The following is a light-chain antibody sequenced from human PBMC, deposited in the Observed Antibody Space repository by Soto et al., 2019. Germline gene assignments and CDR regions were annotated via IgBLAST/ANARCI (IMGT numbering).Light chain of an antibody. J-gene: IGLJ2*01. CDR3: TSCTTENILVF. V-gene: IGLV2-14*03. Sequence: QSALTQPASVSGSPGQSITISCTGTISDIGHYKFVSWYQHHPGKAPKLIIYDVSSRASGISTRFSGSKSGNTASLTISGLQAEDQADYYCTSCTTENILVFFGGGTKPTVL. CDR2: DVS. CDR1: ISDIGHYKF.